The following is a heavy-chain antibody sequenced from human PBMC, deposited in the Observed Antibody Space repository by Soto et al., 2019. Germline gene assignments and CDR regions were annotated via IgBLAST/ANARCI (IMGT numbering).Heavy chain of an antibody. Sequence: PGGSLRLSCAASGFTFSSYWMHWVRQAPGKGLVWVSRINSDGSSTSYADSVRGRFTISRDNAKNTLYLQMNSLRAEDTAVYYCARDQAGGGGWYYYYYGMDVWGQGTTVTVSS. V-gene: IGHV3-74*01. CDR2: INSDGSST. D-gene: IGHD6-19*01. CDR3: ARDQAGGGGWYYYYYGMDV. J-gene: IGHJ6*02. CDR1: GFTFSSYW.